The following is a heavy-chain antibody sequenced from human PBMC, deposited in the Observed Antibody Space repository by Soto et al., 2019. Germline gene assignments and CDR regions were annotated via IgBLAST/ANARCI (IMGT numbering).Heavy chain of an antibody. CDR2: TSYDGSNK. CDR1: GFTFRSFV. J-gene: IGHJ4*02. D-gene: IGHD3-16*01. Sequence: QVQLVESGGGVVQPGTSLRLSCVGSGFTFRSFVIHWVRQAPGKGLEWVALTSYDGSNKYYDDSVNGRFTIARDNSRNTVDLQMDSLRLDDTALYYFARWGRTGGLDVWGQGTLVSVSS. V-gene: IGHV3-30*19. CDR3: ARWGRTGGLDV.